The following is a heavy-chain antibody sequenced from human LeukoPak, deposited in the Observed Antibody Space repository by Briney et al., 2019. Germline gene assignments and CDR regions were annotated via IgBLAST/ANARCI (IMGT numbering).Heavy chain of an antibody. V-gene: IGHV4-34*01. D-gene: IGHD3-10*01. CDR3: ARVGTYGSGSYLSWLDY. Sequence: SETLSLTCAVYGGSFRGYYWSWIRQPPGKGLEWIGEINHRGSTKYNPSLKSRVTISVDTSKNQFSLKLSSVTAADTAVYYCARVGTYGSGSYLSWLDYWGQGTLVTVSS. J-gene: IGHJ4*02. CDR1: GGSFRGYY. CDR2: INHRGST.